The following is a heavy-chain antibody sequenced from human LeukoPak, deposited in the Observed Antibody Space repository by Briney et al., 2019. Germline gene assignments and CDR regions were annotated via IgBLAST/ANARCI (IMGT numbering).Heavy chain of an antibody. D-gene: IGHD2-15*01. CDR3: AREYVVVVAATGVRNYYYGMDV. Sequence: GGSLRLSCAASGFTFSDYYMSWIRQAPGKGLEWVSYISSSSSYTNYADSVKGRFTISRDNAKNSLYLQMNSLRAEDTAVYYCAREYVVVVAATGVRNYYYGMDVWGEGTTVTVSS. CDR1: GFTFSDYY. J-gene: IGHJ6*04. CDR2: ISSSSSYT. V-gene: IGHV3-11*06.